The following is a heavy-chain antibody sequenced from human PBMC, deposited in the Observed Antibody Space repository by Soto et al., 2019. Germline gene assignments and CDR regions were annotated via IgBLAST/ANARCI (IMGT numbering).Heavy chain of an antibody. D-gene: IGHD2-21*02. Sequence: GGSLRLSCVASGFTFSSYGMHWVRQAPGKGLEWVAFIWYDGRNENYTDSVKGRFSISRDNSKNTLFLQMNSLRVDDTAVYYCARGTATDGLDSWGQRSLVTFSS. CDR3: ARGTATDGLDS. V-gene: IGHV3-33*01. J-gene: IGHJ5*01. CDR2: IWYDGRNE. CDR1: GFTFSSYG.